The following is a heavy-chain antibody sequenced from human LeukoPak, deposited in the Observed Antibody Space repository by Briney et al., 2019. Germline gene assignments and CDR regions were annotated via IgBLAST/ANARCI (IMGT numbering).Heavy chain of an antibody. Sequence: PGGSLGLSCAASGFTFTSYCMSWVSQAPGKGLEWVDSIKQDGSEKHYVDSVKGRFTISRDNAKNSLYLEMNSLRVEDTAMYYCARGRFGSGWSFDYWGQGTLVTVSS. CDR1: GFTFTSYC. D-gene: IGHD6-19*01. J-gene: IGHJ4*02. CDR3: ARGRFGSGWSFDY. V-gene: IGHV3-7*04. CDR2: IKQDGSEK.